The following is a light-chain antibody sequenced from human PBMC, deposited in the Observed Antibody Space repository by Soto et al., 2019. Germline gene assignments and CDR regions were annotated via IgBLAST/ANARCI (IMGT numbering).Light chain of an antibody. CDR1: QSVSSA. J-gene: IGKJ1*01. Sequence: DIQMTQSPSTLSASVVDRVTVTCRASQSVSSALAWYQQKPGKAPKLLIYKASSLESGVPSRFSGSGSGTEFTLTISSLQPDDFATYYCQQYNSYWTFGQGTKVDIK. V-gene: IGKV1-5*03. CDR2: KAS. CDR3: QQYNSYWT.